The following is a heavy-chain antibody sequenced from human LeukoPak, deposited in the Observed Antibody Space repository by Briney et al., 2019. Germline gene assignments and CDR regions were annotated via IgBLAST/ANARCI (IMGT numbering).Heavy chain of an antibody. CDR2: MNPNSGNT. J-gene: IGHJ6*03. V-gene: IGHV1-8*02. CDR1: GYTFTGYY. Sequence: ASVKVSCKASGYTFTGYYMHWVRQAPGQGLEWMGWMNPNSGNTGYAQKFQGRVTMTRDTSISTAYMELSSLRSEDTAVYYCARAMVRGVIIYYYYYMDVWGKGTTVTISS. CDR3: ARAMVRGVIIYYYYYMDV. D-gene: IGHD3-10*01.